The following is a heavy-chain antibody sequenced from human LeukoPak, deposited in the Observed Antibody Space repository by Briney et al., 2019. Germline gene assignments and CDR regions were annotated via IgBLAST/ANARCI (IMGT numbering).Heavy chain of an antibody. CDR3: ARRDSSVWYLDY. CDR2: IYYSGTT. V-gene: IGHV4-59*08. D-gene: IGHD6-19*01. J-gene: IGHJ4*02. CDR1: GGSMSSYY. Sequence: SETLSLTCTVSGGSMSSYYWSWIRQTPGKGLEWIGYIYYSGTTNYNPSPKSRVTISIDTSKNQFSLRVNSVTAADTAVYYCARRDSSVWYLDYWGQGTLVSVSS.